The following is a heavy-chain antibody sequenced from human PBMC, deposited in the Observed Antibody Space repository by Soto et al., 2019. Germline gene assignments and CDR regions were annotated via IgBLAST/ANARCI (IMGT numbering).Heavy chain of an antibody. CDR1: GDSVSSYNAA. V-gene: IGHV6-1*01. CDR3: ARDRDSSSGWFYP. D-gene: IGHD6-6*01. Sequence: SQTLSLTCAISGDSVSSYNAAWNWIRQSPSGGREWLGRAYYRSRFVRDYADSVKSGIIIKADTSKNQFSLQLKAGTPXDTPRYYCARDRDSSSGWFYPCGHGSPVTVSS. CDR2: AYYRSRFVR. J-gene: IGHJ5*02.